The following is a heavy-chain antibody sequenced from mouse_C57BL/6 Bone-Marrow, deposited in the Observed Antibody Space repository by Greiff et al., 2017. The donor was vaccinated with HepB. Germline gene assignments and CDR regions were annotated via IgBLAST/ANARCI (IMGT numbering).Heavy chain of an antibody. CDR3: ARQGGYYFYAMDY. V-gene: IGHV5-12*01. Sequence: EVQGVESGGGLVQPGGSLKLSCAASGFTFSDYYMYWVRQTPEKRLEWVAYISNGGGSTYYPDTVKGRFTISRDNAKNTLYLQMSRLKAEDTAMYYCARQGGYYFYAMDYWGRGTSVTVSS. CDR2: ISNGGGST. J-gene: IGHJ4*01. D-gene: IGHD2-3*01. CDR1: GFTFSDYY.